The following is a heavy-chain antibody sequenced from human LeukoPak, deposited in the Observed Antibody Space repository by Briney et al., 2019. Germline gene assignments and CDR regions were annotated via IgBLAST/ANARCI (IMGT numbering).Heavy chain of an antibody. Sequence: PGGSLRLSCVVPGFTFTNFWMSWVRQAPGKGLEWVANIKEDGSKKYYVDSVKGRFTVSRDNAKNSLYLQMNYLRVEDTAVYYCARATLGIAAAEKPNYYYFYLDVWGKGTSVTVSS. V-gene: IGHV3-7*04. CDR2: IKEDGSKK. D-gene: IGHD6-13*01. CDR1: GFTFTNFW. CDR3: ARATLGIAAAEKPNYYYFYLDV. J-gene: IGHJ6*03.